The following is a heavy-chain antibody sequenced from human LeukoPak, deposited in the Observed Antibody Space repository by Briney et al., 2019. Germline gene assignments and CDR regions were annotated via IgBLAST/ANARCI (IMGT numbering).Heavy chain of an antibody. CDR2: ISSSSSYI. V-gene: IGHV3-21*01. J-gene: IGHJ4*02. D-gene: IGHD3-9*01. Sequence: PGGSLRLSCAASGFTFSSYSMNWVRQAPGKGLEWVSSISSSSSYIYYADSVKGRFTISRDNAKNSLYLQMNSLRAEDTAVYYCARVRDILTGYYQPLDYWGQGTLVTVSS. CDR1: GFTFSSYS. CDR3: ARVRDILTGYYQPLDY.